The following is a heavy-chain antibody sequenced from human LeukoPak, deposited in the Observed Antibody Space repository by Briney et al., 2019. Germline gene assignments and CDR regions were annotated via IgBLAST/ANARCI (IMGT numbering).Heavy chain of an antibody. CDR3: ARDGSGSYLQGTGSLDY. CDR2: IYYSGST. CDR1: GGSISSGDYY. V-gene: IGHV4-30-4*08. J-gene: IGHJ4*02. D-gene: IGHD3-10*01. Sequence: SETLSLTCTVSGGSISSGDYYWSWIRQPPGEGVWWFGYIYYSGSTYYNPSLKSRVTISVDPSKNQCSMKLSSVTAADTAVYYCARDGSGSYLQGTGSLDYWGQGTLVTVSS.